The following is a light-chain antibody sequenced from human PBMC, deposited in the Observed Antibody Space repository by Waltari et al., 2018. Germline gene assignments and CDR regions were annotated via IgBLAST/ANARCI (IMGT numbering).Light chain of an antibody. CDR3: QQYLYDPLT. CDR1: QSVLSSSNNKNY. J-gene: IGKJ4*01. Sequence: DIVMTQSPDSLAVSLGERATINCRSGQSVLSSSNNKNYLAWYQQKLGQPPKLLIYWASTRESGVPDRFNGSGSGTDFTLTISSLQAEDVAVYYCQQYLYDPLTFGGGTKVEIK. CDR2: WAS. V-gene: IGKV4-1*01.